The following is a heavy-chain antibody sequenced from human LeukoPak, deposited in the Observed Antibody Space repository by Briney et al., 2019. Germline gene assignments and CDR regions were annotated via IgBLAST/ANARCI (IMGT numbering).Heavy chain of an antibody. CDR1: GYTFTDYY. V-gene: IGHV1-69-2*01. CDR2: VDPEDGET. CDR3: ATGGRREATPWGY. J-gene: IGHJ4*02. D-gene: IGHD5-12*01. Sequence: ISCKVSGYTFTDYYVHWVQQAPGKGLEWMGLVDPEDGETIYAEKFQGRVTITADTSTDTAYMELGSLRSEDTAVYYCATGGRREATPWGYWGQGTLVTVSS.